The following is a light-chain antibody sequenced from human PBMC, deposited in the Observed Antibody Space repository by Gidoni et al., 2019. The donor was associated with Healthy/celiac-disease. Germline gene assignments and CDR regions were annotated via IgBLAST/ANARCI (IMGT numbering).Light chain of an antibody. Sequence: DIQMTQSPSSLSASVGDRVTITGRASQSISSYLNWYQQKPGKAPKLLIYAASSLQSGVPSRFSGSGSGTDFTLTISSLQPEDFATYYCQQSYSTPQYTFGQXTKLEIK. CDR2: AAS. J-gene: IGKJ2*01. CDR1: QSISSY. V-gene: IGKV1-39*01. CDR3: QQSYSTPQYT.